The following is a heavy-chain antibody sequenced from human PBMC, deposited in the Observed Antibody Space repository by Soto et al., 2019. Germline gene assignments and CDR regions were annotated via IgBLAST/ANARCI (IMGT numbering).Heavy chain of an antibody. J-gene: IGHJ3*02. CDR3: AIDDTPMITGMDSFDI. CDR1: GFTFSRYW. CDR2: IKQDGTEK. V-gene: IGHV3-7*01. D-gene: IGHD5-18*01. Sequence: PGGSLRLSCAASGFTFSRYWMNWVRQAPGKGLEWVANIKQDGTEKNYVDSVKGRFTISRDNARNSLYLQMDSLRAEDTAVYFCAIDDTPMITGMDSFDIWGQGTMVTVSS.